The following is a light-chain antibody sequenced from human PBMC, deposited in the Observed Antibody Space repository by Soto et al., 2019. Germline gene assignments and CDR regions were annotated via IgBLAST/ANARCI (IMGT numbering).Light chain of an antibody. CDR2: GAS. J-gene: IGKJ1*01. CDR1: QSIISY. V-gene: IGKV1-39*01. Sequence: DIQMTQSPSTLSASVGDRVAITCRASQSIISYLNWYHQKPGKAPKLLIYGASSLQSGVPSRFSGSGSGTDFTLTISSLQPEDFATYYCQQSYSTPRAFGQGTKVDIK. CDR3: QQSYSTPRA.